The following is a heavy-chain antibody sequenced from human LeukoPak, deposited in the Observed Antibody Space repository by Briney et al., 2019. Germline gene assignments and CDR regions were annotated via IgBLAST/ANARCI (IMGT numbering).Heavy chain of an antibody. CDR2: ISSNGGST. D-gene: IGHD3-3*01. J-gene: IGHJ6*04. Sequence: GGSLRLSCAASGFTFSSYAMHWVRQAPGKGLEYVSAISSNGGSTYYANSVKGRFTISRDNSKNTLYLQMGSLRAEDMAVYYCARVPPPYDFWSGYYTHPADVWGKGTTVTVSS. CDR3: ARVPPPYDFWSGYYTHPADV. CDR1: GFTFSSYA. V-gene: IGHV3-64*01.